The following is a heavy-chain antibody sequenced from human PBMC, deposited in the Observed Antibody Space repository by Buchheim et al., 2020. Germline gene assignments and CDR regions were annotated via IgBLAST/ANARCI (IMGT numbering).Heavy chain of an antibody. CDR3: ARAGVFGVVIIMDYYGMDV. V-gene: IGHV1-3*01. D-gene: IGHD3-3*01. Sequence: QVQLVQSGAEVKKPGASVKVSRKASGYTFTSYAMHWVRQAPGQRLEWMGWINAGNGNTKYSQKFQGRVTITRDTSASTAYMELSSLRSEDTAVYYCARAGVFGVVIIMDYYGMDVWGQGTT. CDR2: INAGNGNT. J-gene: IGHJ6*02. CDR1: GYTFTSYA.